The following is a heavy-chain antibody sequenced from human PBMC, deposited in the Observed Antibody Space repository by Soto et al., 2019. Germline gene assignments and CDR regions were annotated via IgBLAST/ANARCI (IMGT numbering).Heavy chain of an antibody. V-gene: IGHV3-48*02. D-gene: IGHD3-9*01. CDR2: ISSSSSTI. CDR1: GFTFSSYS. J-gene: IGHJ6*02. CDR3: AREGYYDILTDYYYYGMDV. Sequence: GGSLRLSCAASGFTFSSYSMNWVRQAPGKGLEWVSYISSSSSTIYYADSVKGRFTISRDNSKNTLYLQMNSLRDEDTAVYYCAREGYYDILTDYYYYGMDVWGQGTTVTVSS.